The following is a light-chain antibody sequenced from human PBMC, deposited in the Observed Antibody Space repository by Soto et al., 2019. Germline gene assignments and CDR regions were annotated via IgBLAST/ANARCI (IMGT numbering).Light chain of an antibody. Sequence: EIVLTQSPATLSLSPGERATLSCRASQSVSSSLAWYQQKPGQAPRLLIYDASTRATGIPARFSGSGSGTDFTLTISSLEPEDFAVYYCQQRSNWPWAFGQGTKVDIK. J-gene: IGKJ1*01. CDR2: DAS. CDR3: QQRSNWPWA. CDR1: QSVSSS. V-gene: IGKV3-11*01.